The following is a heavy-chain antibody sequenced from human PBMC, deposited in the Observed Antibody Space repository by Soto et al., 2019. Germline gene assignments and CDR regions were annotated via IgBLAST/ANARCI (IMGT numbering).Heavy chain of an antibody. V-gene: IGHV4-59*08. J-gene: IGHJ4*02. CDR1: RGSMNNYY. Sequence: SETLSLTCTVSRGSMNNYYWSRIRQSPGKGLEWIGYTSNSAPTIYNPSLKSRVTISADTSKNQFSLRLSSVTAADTAVYFCARQFRDVYNAVEYWGQGALVTSPQ. CDR3: ARQFRDVYNAVEY. D-gene: IGHD1-1*01. CDR2: TSNSAPT.